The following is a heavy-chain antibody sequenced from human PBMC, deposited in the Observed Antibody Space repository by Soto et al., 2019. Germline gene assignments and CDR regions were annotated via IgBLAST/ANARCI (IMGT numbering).Heavy chain of an antibody. V-gene: IGHV1-69*12. CDR2: IIPIFGTA. J-gene: IGHJ6*02. CDR1: GGTFSSYA. CDR3: ASGDYDFWSGPGGGMDV. Sequence: QVQLVQSGAEVKKPGSSVKVSSKASGGTFSSYAISWVRQAPGQGLEWMGGIIPIFGTANYAQKFQGRVTITADESTSTAYMELSSLRSEDTAVYYCASGDYDFWSGPGGGMDVWGQGTTVTVSS. D-gene: IGHD3-3*01.